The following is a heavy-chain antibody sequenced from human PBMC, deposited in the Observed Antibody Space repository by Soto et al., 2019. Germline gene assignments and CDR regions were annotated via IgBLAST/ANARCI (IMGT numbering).Heavy chain of an antibody. D-gene: IGHD6-19*01. V-gene: IGHV3-53*01. Sequence: GGSLRLSCAASGFTVSSNYMSWVRQAPGKGLEWVSVIYSGCSTYYADSAKGRFTISRNNSKNTPYLQMNSLRAEDTAVYYCGRGRVGGTEYYYGMDVWGQGTTVTVSS. CDR2: IYSGCST. CDR1: GFTVSSNY. J-gene: IGHJ6*02. CDR3: GRGRVGGTEYYYGMDV.